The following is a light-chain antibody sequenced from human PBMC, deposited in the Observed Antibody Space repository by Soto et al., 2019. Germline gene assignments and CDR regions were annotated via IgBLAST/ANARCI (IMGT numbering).Light chain of an antibody. V-gene: IGKV1-39*01. CDR1: QSISSY. CDR3: QQVNGYPRDIT. CDR2: AAS. J-gene: IGKJ4*01. Sequence: DIQMTQSPSSLSASVGDRVTITCRASQSISSYLNWYQQKPGKAPKLLIYAASTLQSGVPSRFSGSGSGTDFTLTIRSLQPEDFATYYCQQVNGYPRDITFGGGTRVEIK.